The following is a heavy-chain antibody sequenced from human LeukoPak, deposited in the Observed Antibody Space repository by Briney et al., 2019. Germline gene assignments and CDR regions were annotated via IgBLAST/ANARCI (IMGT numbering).Heavy chain of an antibody. J-gene: IGHJ4*02. CDR2: FSYSGRT. D-gene: IGHD1-26*01. V-gene: IGHV4-59*01. Sequence: PSETLSLTCSVSGVSISTYYWIWIRQPPAKGLEWMGFFSYSGRTKYNPSLKSRVTMSVDTSKNQFSLNLNSVTAADTAVYYCARMYSGTSYYFDYWGQGTLVTVSS. CDR3: ARMYSGTSYYFDY. CDR1: GVSISTYY.